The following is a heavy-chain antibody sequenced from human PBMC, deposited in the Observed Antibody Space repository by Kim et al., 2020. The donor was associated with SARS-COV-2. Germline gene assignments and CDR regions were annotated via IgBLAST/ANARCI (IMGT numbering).Heavy chain of an antibody. CDR3: TTDYERIGGLCDGETCYPASL. V-gene: IGHV3-15*01. J-gene: IGHJ4*02. CDR2: IRSKADGGTA. D-gene: IGHD2-21*01. Sequence: GGSLRLSCAASGFNFTKVWLSWVRQAPGKGLEWVGRIRSKADGGTADYAAPVKGRFTISRDDSKNTLYLQMNGLRAEDTAFYHCTTDYERIGGLCDGETCYPASLWGQGTLVTVSS. CDR1: GFNFTKVW.